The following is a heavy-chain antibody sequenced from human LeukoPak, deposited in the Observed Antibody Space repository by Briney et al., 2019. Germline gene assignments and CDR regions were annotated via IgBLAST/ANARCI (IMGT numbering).Heavy chain of an antibody. J-gene: IGHJ4*02. CDR3: ARDILGPSGY. Sequence: SQTLSLTCTVSGDSISSGNYYWSWIRQPVGKGLEWIGRFYTSGSTNYNPSLKSRVTISVDTSKNQFSLKLSSVTAADTAVYYCARDILGPSGYWGQGTLVIVSS. D-gene: IGHD3/OR15-3a*01. CDR2: FYTSGST. V-gene: IGHV4-61*02. CDR1: GDSISSGNYY.